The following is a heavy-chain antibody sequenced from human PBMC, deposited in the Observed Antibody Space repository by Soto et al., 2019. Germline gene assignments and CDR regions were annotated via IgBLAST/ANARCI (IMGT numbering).Heavy chain of an antibody. V-gene: IGHV1-2*02. D-gene: IGHD3-16*01. CDR2: MRPDSGGA. CDR1: GYTFTGYY. J-gene: IGHJ4*02. CDR3: ARDPHEGVYDY. Sequence: QVQLVQSGAEVKKPGASVKVSCKASGYTFTGYYLHWIRQAPGQGLEWMGWMRPDSGGANYAQKFQGRVSMTRDTSISTFYMELSRLRSDDTAVYHCARDPHEGVYDYWGQGTLVTVSS.